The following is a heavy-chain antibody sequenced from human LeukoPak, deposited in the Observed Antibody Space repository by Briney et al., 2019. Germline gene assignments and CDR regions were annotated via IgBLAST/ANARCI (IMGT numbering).Heavy chain of an antibody. J-gene: IGHJ4*02. V-gene: IGHV3-11*04. D-gene: IGHD5-18*01. CDR3: ASCVATAAFDY. CDR1: GFTFSDYY. CDR2: ISSSGSTI. Sequence: PGGSLRLSCAASGFTFSDYYMSWIRQAPGKGLEWVSYISSSGSTIYYADSVKGRFTISRDNAKNTLYLQMNSLRAEDTAVYYCASCVATAAFDYWGQGTLVTVSS.